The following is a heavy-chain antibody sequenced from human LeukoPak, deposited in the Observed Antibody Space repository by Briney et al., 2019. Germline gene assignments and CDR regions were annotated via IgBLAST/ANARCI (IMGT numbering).Heavy chain of an antibody. D-gene: IGHD2-2*01. CDR1: GRTFSRYA. V-gene: IGHV1-69*06. CDR3: ARARGYVVVPAAMVRHYYYGMDV. CDR2: LIPLFGTT. J-gene: IGHJ6*04. Sequence: ASVKVFYKASGRTFSRYAISWVRQAPGQALEWMRGLIPLFGTTHYAQKLQGRVQINADKSTSTAYMAQRSVRSEDTAVYYCARARGYVVVPAAMVRHYYYGMDVWGKGTTVTVSS.